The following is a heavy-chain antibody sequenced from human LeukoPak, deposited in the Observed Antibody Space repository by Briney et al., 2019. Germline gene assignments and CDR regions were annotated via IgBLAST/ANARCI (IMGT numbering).Heavy chain of an antibody. CDR1: GGSISSGSYY. CDR3: ARDTKN. V-gene: IGHV4-61*02. D-gene: IGHD1-1*01. J-gene: IGHJ4*02. CDR2: IYSSGST. Sequence: SETLSLTCTVSGGSISSGSYYWTWFRQPAGKGLEWIGRIYSSGSTNYNPSLNARLTISSDTSKNQFSLKLSSVTAADTAVYYCARDTKNWGQGTLVTVSS.